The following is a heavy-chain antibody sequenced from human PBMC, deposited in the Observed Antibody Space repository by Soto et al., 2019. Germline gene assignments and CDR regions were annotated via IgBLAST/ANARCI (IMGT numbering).Heavy chain of an antibody. CDR2: IYPGDSDT. J-gene: IGHJ3*02. CDR3: ARRLDYYDSSGYYPDAFDI. CDR1: GYSFTSYW. V-gene: IGHV5-51*01. Sequence: PGESLKISCKGSGYSFTSYWIGWVRQMPGKGLEWMGIIYPGDSDTRYSPSFQGQVTISADKSISTAYLQWSSLKASDTAMYYCARRLDYYDSSGYYPDAFDIWGQGTMVTVSS. D-gene: IGHD3-22*01.